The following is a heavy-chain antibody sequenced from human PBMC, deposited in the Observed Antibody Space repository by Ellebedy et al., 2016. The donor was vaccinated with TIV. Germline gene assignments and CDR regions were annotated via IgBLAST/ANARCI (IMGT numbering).Heavy chain of an antibody. J-gene: IGHJ4*02. CDR2: VYYSGST. CDR3: ARGRPGAVAGTVRRYYFDY. D-gene: IGHD6-19*01. Sequence: MPSETLSLTCTVSGGSISSYYWSWIRQPPGKGLEWIGYVYYSGSTTYNASLKSRVTISVDTSKNQFSLKLSSVTVADTAVYYCARGRPGAVAGTVRRYYFDYWGQGTLVTVSS. CDR1: GGSISSYY. V-gene: IGHV4-59*01.